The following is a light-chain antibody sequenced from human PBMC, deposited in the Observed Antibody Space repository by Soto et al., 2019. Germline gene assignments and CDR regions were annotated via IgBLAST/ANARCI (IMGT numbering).Light chain of an antibody. Sequence: EIVMMQSPATLSVSPGEGATLSCRASQSVSSKLAWYQQKPGQAPRLLIYDASDRATGIPARFSGSGSGTAFTLTISSLEPEDFAVYYCQQRSNWPPITFGQGTRLEIK. CDR2: DAS. V-gene: IGKV3-11*01. CDR1: QSVSSK. CDR3: QQRSNWPPIT. J-gene: IGKJ5*01.